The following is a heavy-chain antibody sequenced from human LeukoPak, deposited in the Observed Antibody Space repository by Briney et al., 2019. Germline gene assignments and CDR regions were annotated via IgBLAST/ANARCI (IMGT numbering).Heavy chain of an antibody. Sequence: SETLSLTCTASGGSISSSSYYWGWVRQPPGTGRERSGSIYYSGRTYYNPSLKSRVTISVDTSKNQFSLKVTSVTAADTAVYYCVRHGGGYCSGGSCYVDYWGQGTLVTVSS. V-gene: IGHV4-39*01. CDR1: GGSISSSSYY. CDR2: IYYSGRT. D-gene: IGHD2-15*01. CDR3: VRHGGGYCSGGSCYVDY. J-gene: IGHJ4*02.